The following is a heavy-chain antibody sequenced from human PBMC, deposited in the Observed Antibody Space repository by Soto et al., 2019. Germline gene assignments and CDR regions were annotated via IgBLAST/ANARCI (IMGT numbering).Heavy chain of an antibody. CDR2: ISGSDGKT. CDR1: GFSFGSYA. Sequence: VGSLRLSCAASGFSFGSYALSWVRQAPGKGLEWVSTISGSDGKTFYADSVKGRFSISRDTSQSTLYLQMNSLRADDTAMYYCARWSYLDYWGQGTRVNVSS. V-gene: IGHV3-23*01. CDR3: ARWSYLDY. J-gene: IGHJ4*02. D-gene: IGHD3-3*01.